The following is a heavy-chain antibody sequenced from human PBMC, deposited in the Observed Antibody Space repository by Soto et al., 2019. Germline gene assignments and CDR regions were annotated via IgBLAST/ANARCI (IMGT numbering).Heavy chain of an antibody. Sequence: ASVKVSCKASGYTFTNYGVSWVRQAPGQGLEWMGWIGGYKGNTNYAQKLQGRVTLTTDTSTSTAYMELRSLRSEDTAVYYCARVYSSSSPGDFQHWGQGTLVTVSS. V-gene: IGHV1-18*01. D-gene: IGHD6-6*01. CDR2: IGGYKGNT. CDR1: GYTFTNYG. J-gene: IGHJ1*01. CDR3: ARVYSSSSPGDFQH.